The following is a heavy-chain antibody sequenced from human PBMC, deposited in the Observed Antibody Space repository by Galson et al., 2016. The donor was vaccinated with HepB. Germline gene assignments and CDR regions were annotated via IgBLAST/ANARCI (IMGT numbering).Heavy chain of an antibody. CDR1: GGTFTNYA. J-gene: IGHJ4*02. CDR2: ILPMFGRP. D-gene: IGHD3-3*01. V-gene: IGHV1-69*13. CDR3: ARSFSAFRDLEWSF. Sequence: SVKVSCKASGGTFTNYAIYWVRQAPGQGLEWIGRILPMFGRPSYAQNFQGRVTITADESTSTAYMELSSLKSEDTAMYYCARSFSAFRDLEWSFWGQGTLVTVSS.